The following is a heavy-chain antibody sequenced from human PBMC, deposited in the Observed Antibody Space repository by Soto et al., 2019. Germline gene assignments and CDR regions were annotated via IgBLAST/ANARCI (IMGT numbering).Heavy chain of an antibody. CDR3: AKNRDGYYYTGTDV. J-gene: IGHJ6*02. V-gene: IGHV3-15*01. CDR1: GFTFSNAW. Sequence: GGSLRLSCAASGFTFSNAWMSWVRQAPGKGLEWVGRIKSKTDGGTTDYAAPVKGRFTISRDDSKNTLYLQMNSLRVEDTAIYYCAKNRDGYYYTGTDVWGQGTTVTVSS. CDR2: IKSKTDGGTT.